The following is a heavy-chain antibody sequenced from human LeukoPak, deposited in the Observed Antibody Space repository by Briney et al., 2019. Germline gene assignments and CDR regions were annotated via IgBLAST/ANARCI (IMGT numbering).Heavy chain of an antibody. D-gene: IGHD7-27*01. CDR2: MYHSGST. V-gene: IGHV4-38-2*02. CDR3: ARGFRGDNFDY. CDR1: GYSISSAYY. Sequence: SETLSLTCSVSGYSISSAYYWGWIRQPPGKGLEWIGTMYHSGSTNYNPSLKSRVTISVDTSKNQFSLKLSSVTAADTAVYFCARGFRGDNFDYWGQGNLVTVSS. J-gene: IGHJ4*02.